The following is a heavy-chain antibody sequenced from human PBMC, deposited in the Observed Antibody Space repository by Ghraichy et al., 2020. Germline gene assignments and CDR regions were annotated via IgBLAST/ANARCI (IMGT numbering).Heavy chain of an antibody. Sequence: SETLSLTCTVSGGSVSSSRYFWSWIRQPPGKGLECIGYIYHLGSTNHNPSLKSRVTISIDTSKNQFSLKLSSVTAADTGVYYCARLFCGGGSCHYYYSGMDVWGQGTTVTVSS. CDR3: ARLFCGGGSCHYYYSGMDV. CDR2: IYHLGST. V-gene: IGHV4-61*01. D-gene: IGHD2-15*01. CDR1: GGSVSSSRYF. J-gene: IGHJ6*02.